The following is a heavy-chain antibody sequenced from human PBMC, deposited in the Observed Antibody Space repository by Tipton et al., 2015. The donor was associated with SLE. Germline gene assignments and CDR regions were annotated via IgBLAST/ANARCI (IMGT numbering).Heavy chain of an antibody. CDR3: ARLEGSGIYYNVDY. Sequence: SLRLSCAASGFTFSSYSMSWVRQAPGKGLEWVSSFSSNTNDADYADSVRGRFTISRDNAKNSLYLQMNSLRADDTAVYYCARLEGSGIYYNVDYWGQGTLVIASS. CDR2: FSSNTNDA. CDR1: GFTFSSYS. J-gene: IGHJ4*02. V-gene: IGHV3-21*03. D-gene: IGHD3-10*01.